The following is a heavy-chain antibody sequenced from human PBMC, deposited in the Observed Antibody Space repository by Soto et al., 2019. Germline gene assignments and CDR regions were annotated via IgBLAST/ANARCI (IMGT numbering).Heavy chain of an antibody. CDR3: ARGSIFGVVIPYYYYCMDM. Sequence: SVKLSCKASGGTFSSYAISWVRQAPGQGLEWMGGIIPIFGTENYAQKFQGRVTITADESTSTAYMELSSLRSEDTAVYYCARGSIFGVVIPYYYYCMDMWGQGTTV. D-gene: IGHD3-3*01. CDR2: IIPIFGTE. V-gene: IGHV1-69*13. J-gene: IGHJ6*02. CDR1: GGTFSSYA.